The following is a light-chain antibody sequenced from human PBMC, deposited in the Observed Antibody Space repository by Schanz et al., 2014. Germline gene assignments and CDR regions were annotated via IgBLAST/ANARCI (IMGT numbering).Light chain of an antibody. CDR2: HTD. CDR1: SSNIGSNT. Sequence: QSVLTQPPSASGTPGQRVTISCSGSSSNIGSNTVNWYQQLPGTAPKLLLYHTDNRPSGVPDRFSGSKSGTSASLAITGLQTEDEASYYCQTYDISQTGLWLFGGGTKLTV. V-gene: IGLV1-44*01. J-gene: IGLJ3*02. CDR3: QTYDISQTGLWL.